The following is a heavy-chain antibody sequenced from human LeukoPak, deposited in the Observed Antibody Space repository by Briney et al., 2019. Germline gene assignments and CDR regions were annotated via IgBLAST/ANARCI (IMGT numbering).Heavy chain of an antibody. D-gene: IGHD7-27*01. CDR1: GYTFTSYD. V-gene: IGHV1-8*01. Sequence: ASVKVSCKASGYTFTSYDINWVRRATGQGFEGMGWMNPNSGNTGYAQNFQGRLTITRNNSISTAYMELSSLRSEDKAVYYCARGLTGFDYWGQGTLVTVSS. CDR3: ARGLTGFDY. CDR2: MNPNSGNT. J-gene: IGHJ4*02.